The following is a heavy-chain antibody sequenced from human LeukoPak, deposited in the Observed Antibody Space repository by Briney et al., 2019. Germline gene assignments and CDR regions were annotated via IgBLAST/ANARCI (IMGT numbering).Heavy chain of an antibody. D-gene: IGHD3-3*01. CDR3: ARSRVDFWSGSSDY. CDR2: INHSGST. Sequence: SETLSLTCAVYGGSFNGYYWSWIRQPPGKGLEWIGEINHSGSTNYNPSLKSRVTISVDTSKNQFSLKLSSVTAADTAVYYCARSRVDFWSGSSDYWGQGTLVTVSS. J-gene: IGHJ4*02. CDR1: GGSFNGYY. V-gene: IGHV4-34*01.